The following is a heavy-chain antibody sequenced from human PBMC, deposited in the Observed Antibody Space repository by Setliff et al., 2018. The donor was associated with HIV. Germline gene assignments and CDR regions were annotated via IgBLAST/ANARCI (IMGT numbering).Heavy chain of an antibody. V-gene: IGHV1-18*01. CDR3: ARFYGSGSYWSDY. CDR1: GYTFSDYG. Sequence: ASVKVSCQTSGYTFSDYGITWVRQAPGQRFEWMGWISTFNGNTNYEQKFQGRVTMTRDISTSTVYIELRSLRSDDTALYYCARFYGSGSYWSDYWGQGTLVTVSS. J-gene: IGHJ4*02. CDR2: ISTFNGNT. D-gene: IGHD3-10*01.